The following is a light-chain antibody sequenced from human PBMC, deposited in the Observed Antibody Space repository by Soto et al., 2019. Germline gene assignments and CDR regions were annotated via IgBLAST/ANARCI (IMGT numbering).Light chain of an antibody. CDR3: QQRGSWPLT. CDR1: QSVLNY. J-gene: IGKJ4*01. CDR2: DTY. V-gene: IGKV3-11*01. Sequence: IVLTQSPATLSLSPGERATLSCRASQSVLNYLAWYQQKPGQPPRLLIYDTYNRATGIPARFSGSGSGTDFTLSISSLEPEDFGLYYCQQRGSWPLTFSGGTKVEIK.